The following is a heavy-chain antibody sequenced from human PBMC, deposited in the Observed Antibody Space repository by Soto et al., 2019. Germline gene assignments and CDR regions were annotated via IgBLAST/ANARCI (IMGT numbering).Heavy chain of an antibody. Sequence: QVQLQESGPGLVKPSQTLSLTCTVSGGSISSGDYYWSWIRQPPGKGLEWIGYIYYSGSTYYNPTLKLRVTISVDTSQNQFSLKLSSVTAADTAVYYCARVPLGRWGFDPWGQGTLVTVSS. V-gene: IGHV4-30-4*01. CDR2: IYYSGST. J-gene: IGHJ5*02. CDR1: GGSISSGDYY. CDR3: ARVPLGRWGFDP. D-gene: IGHD4-17*01.